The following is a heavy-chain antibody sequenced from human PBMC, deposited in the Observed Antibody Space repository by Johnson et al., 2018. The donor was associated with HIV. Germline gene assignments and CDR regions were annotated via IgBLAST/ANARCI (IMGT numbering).Heavy chain of an antibody. CDR3: AREVIVAGHGGAFDI. D-gene: IGHD5-12*01. J-gene: IGHJ3*02. V-gene: IGHV3-20*04. CDR1: GFTFDDYG. Sequence: VPLVEPGGGVVRPGGSLRLSCAASGFTFDDYGMSWVRQAPGKGLEWVSGINWNGGKTAYADSVKGRFTISRDNAKNSLYLQMISLRAEDTALYYCAREVIVAGHGGAFDIWGQGTMVTVSS. CDR2: INWNGGKT.